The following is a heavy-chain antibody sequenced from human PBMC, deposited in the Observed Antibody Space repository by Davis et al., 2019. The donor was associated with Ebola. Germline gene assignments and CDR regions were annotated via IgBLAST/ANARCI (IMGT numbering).Heavy chain of an antibody. CDR1: GFTVSSNY. CDR2: IYSGGST. J-gene: IGHJ6*03. CDR3: ARPSSGHYYYYMDV. V-gene: IGHV3-53*01. Sequence: PGGSLRLSCAASGFTVSSNYMSWVRQAPGKGLEWVSVIYSGGSTYYADSVKGRFTISRDNSKNTLYLQMNSLRAEDTAVYYCARPSSGHYYYYMDVWGKGTTVTVSS.